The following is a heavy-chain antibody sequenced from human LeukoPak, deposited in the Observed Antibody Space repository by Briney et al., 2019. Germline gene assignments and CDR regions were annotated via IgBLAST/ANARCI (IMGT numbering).Heavy chain of an antibody. J-gene: IGHJ4*02. Sequence: SETLSLTCTVSGGSISSYYWSWIRQPPGKGLEWIGYIYYSGSTNYNPSLKSRVTISVDTSKNQFSLKLSSVTAADTAVYYCAGTYQPLPLPDYWGQGTLVTVSS. V-gene: IGHV4-59*12. CDR1: GGSISSYY. CDR3: AGTYQPLPLPDY. D-gene: IGHD2-2*01. CDR2: IYYSGST.